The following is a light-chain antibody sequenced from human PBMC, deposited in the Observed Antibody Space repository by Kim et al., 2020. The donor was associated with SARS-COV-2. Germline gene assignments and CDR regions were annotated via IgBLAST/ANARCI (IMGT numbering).Light chain of an antibody. CDR1: QDISKY. Sequence: ASVGDRVTITCQASQDISKYLNWYKQKPGKATKLLIYDASNLEAGVPSRFSGSASGTHSTFTISSLQPEDIATYYCQQYDNLPLTFGGGTKVDIK. CDR2: DAS. V-gene: IGKV1-33*01. J-gene: IGKJ4*01. CDR3: QQYDNLPLT.